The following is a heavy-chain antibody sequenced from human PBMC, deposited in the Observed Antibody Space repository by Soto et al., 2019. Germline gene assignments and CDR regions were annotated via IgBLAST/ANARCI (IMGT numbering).Heavy chain of an antibody. Sequence: PSETLSLTCTVSGGSLNKYYWSWIRQPAGKGLEWIGRVSTSGNVVSKASLRSRLTMSVDTSKNQFSLRLTSVTAADTAVYYCARDNNDFWSLYPLAFDYWGQGALVTVSS. V-gene: IGHV4-4*07. CDR3: ARDNNDFWSLYPLAFDY. D-gene: IGHD3-3*01. CDR1: GGSLNKYY. J-gene: IGHJ4*02. CDR2: VSTSGNV.